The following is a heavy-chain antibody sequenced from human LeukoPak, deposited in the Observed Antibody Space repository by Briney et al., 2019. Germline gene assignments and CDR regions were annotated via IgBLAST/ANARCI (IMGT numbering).Heavy chain of an antibody. CDR1: GFTVSSNY. J-gene: IGHJ3*02. CDR3: AKTYYYDSSGYYSRVGGDAFDI. CDR2: IYSGGST. D-gene: IGHD3-22*01. V-gene: IGHV3-53*01. Sequence: GGSLRLSCAASGFTVSSNYMSWVRQAPGKGLEWVSVIYSGGSTYYADSVKGRFTISRDNSKNTLYLQMNSLRAEDTAVYYCAKTYYYDSSGYYSRVGGDAFDIWGQGTMVTVSS.